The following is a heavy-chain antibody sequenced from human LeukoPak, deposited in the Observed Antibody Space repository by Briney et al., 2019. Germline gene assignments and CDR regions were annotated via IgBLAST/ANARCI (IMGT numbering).Heavy chain of an antibody. CDR3: AREGYYDSSGYLFSSNWQLKTRAGRAVFDY. J-gene: IGHJ4*02. D-gene: IGHD3-22*01. Sequence: PGGSLRLSCAASGFTFSSYWMSWVRQAPGKGLEWVANIKQDGSEKYYVDSVKGRFTISRDNAKNSLYLQMNSLRAEDTAVYYCAREGYYDSSGYLFSSNWQLKTRAGRAVFDYWGQGTLVTVSS. CDR2: IKQDGSEK. CDR1: GFTFSSYW. V-gene: IGHV3-7*01.